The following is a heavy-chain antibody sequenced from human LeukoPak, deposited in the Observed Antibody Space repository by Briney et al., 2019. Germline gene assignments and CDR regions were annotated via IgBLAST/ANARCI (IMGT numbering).Heavy chain of an antibody. CDR2: IHTTGST. J-gene: IGHJ4*02. V-gene: IGHV4-61*09. Sequence: SETLSLTCTVSGGSINSGSYYWNWIRQTAGKGLEWIGHIHTTGSTNCNPSLKSRVTISVDTSKNQFSLKLSSVTAADTAVYYCASELTHDSSGSYFDYWGQGTLVTVSS. CDR1: GGSINSGSYY. D-gene: IGHD6-19*01. CDR3: ASELTHDSSGSYFDY.